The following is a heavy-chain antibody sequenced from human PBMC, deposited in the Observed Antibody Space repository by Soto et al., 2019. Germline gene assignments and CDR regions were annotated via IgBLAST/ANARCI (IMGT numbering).Heavy chain of an antibody. Sequence: ASVKVSCKASGYTFMRYTMHWVRQAPGQRLEWMGWINADSGNTGYSQKFQGRLTITRDTSASTVYMELSSLRSEDTAVYYCSRDSSGWRSNFQYWGQGTLVTVSS. CDR3: SRDSSGWRSNFQY. CDR2: INADSGNT. V-gene: IGHV1-3*01. D-gene: IGHD6-19*01. J-gene: IGHJ1*01. CDR1: GYTFMRYT.